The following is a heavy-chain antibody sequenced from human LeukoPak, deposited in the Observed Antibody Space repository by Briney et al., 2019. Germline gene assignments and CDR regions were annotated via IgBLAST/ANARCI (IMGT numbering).Heavy chain of an antibody. D-gene: IGHD3-10*01. V-gene: IGHV3-23*01. J-gene: IGHJ4*02. Sequence: GGSLRLSCAASGFTFSSYAMSWVRQAPGKGLEWVSAISGSGGSTYYADSVKGRFTISRDNSKNTLYQQMNSLRAEDTAVYYCAKRNYYGSGSYGQNDYWGQGTLVTVSS. CDR2: ISGSGGST. CDR3: AKRNYYGSGSYGQNDY. CDR1: GFTFSSYA.